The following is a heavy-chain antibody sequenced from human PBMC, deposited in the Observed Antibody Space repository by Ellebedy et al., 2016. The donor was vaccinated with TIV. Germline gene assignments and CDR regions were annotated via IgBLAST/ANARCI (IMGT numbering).Heavy chain of an antibody. J-gene: IGHJ3*02. V-gene: IGHV3-7*01. CDR2: INQDGGEK. CDR3: ARLIGGTCQCAFDI. D-gene: IGHD2-15*01. Sequence: GESLKISCAASGFTISRHWMSWVRQGPGKGLEWVANINQDGGEKSYVDSVRGRFTISRDNAKNSLYLQMNSLRAEDTAVYYCARLIGGTCQCAFDIWGQGTMVTVSS. CDR1: GFTISRHW.